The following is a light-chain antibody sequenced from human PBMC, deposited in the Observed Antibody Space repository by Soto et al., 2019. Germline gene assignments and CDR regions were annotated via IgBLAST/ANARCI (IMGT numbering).Light chain of an antibody. J-gene: IGLJ3*02. CDR1: SGDIGAFNY. Sequence: QSALTQSPSASASPGQSVTISCTGSSGDIGAFNYVSWYQQHPGKAPKLIIYEVNKRHSGVPDRFSGSKSGITASLTVSGLQADDEADYYCGAHAGSNTWVFGGGTKLTVL. CDR3: GAHAGSNTWV. CDR2: EVN. V-gene: IGLV2-8*01.